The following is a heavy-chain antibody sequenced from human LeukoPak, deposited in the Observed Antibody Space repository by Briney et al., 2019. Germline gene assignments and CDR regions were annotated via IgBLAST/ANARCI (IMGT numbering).Heavy chain of an antibody. CDR2: ISSNGGST. V-gene: IGHV3-64D*09. CDR3: VKDRNVVVTAILDY. J-gene: IGHJ4*02. Sequence: PGRSLRLSCTTSGFTFGDYAMHWVRQAPGKGLEYVSAISSNGGSTYYADSVKGRFTISRDNSKNTLYLQMSSLRAEDTAVYYCVKDRNVVVTAILDYWGQGTLVTVSS. D-gene: IGHD2-21*02. CDR1: GFTFGDYA.